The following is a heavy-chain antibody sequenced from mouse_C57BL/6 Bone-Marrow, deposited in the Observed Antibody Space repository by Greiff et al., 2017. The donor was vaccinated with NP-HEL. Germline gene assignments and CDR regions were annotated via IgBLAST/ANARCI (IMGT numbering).Heavy chain of an antibody. D-gene: IGHD2-4*01. J-gene: IGHJ3*01. V-gene: IGHV5-6*01. CDR2: ISSGGSYT. CDR1: GFTFSSYG. CDR3: ASPYDYDVAWFAY. Sequence: EVKLVESGGDLVKPGGSLKLSCAASGFTFSSYGMSWVRQTPDKRLEWVATISSGGSYTYYPDSVKGPFTISRDNAKNTLYLQMSSLKSEDTAMYYCASPYDYDVAWFAYWGQGTLVTVSA.